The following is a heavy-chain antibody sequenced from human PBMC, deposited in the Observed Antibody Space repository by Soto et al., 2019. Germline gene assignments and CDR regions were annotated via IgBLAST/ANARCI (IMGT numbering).Heavy chain of an antibody. D-gene: IGHD3-9*01. J-gene: IGHJ5*02. V-gene: IGHV1-69*13. Sequence: SVKVSCKASGGTFSSYAISWVRQAPGQGLEWMGGIIPIFGTANYAQKFQGRVTITADESTSTAYMELSSLRTEDTAVYYCARGELRYFDWPPEDNWFDPWGQGTLVTVSS. CDR1: GGTFSSYA. CDR3: ARGELRYFDWPPEDNWFDP. CDR2: IIPIFGTA.